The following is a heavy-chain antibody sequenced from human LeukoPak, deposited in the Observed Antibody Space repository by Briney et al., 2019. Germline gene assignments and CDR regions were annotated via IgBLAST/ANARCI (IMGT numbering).Heavy chain of an antibody. CDR2: ISGSGGST. Sequence: GGSLRLSCAASGFTFSSYAMSWVRQAPGKGLEWVSAISGSGGSTYYADSVKGRFTISRDNSKNTLYLQMNSLGAEDTAVYYCAKGSEGELSSLLGLDFDYWGQGTLVTVSS. J-gene: IGHJ4*02. CDR1: GFTFSSYA. V-gene: IGHV3-23*01. CDR3: AKGSEGELSSLLGLDFDY. D-gene: IGHD3-16*02.